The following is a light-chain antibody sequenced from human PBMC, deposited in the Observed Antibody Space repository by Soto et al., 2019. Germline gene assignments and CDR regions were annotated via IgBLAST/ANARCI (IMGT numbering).Light chain of an antibody. CDR2: EVS. CDR1: SSDVGGYNY. Sequence: QSVLTQPPSASGSPGQSVTISCTGTSSDVGGYNYVSWYQQHPGKAPKLMISEVSKRPSGVPDRFSGSKSGNTASLTVSGLQAEDEADYYCSSFASNNTLVFGGGTKLTVL. J-gene: IGLJ2*01. CDR3: SSFASNNTLV. V-gene: IGLV2-8*01.